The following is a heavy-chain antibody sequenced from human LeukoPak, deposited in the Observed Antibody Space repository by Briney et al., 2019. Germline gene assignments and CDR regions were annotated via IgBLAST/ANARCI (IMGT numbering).Heavy chain of an antibody. Sequence: TVKVSCKASGGTFSSYTISWVPQAPGQGHERMGRIIPILGIANYAQKFQGRVTITADKSTSTAYMELSSLRSEDTAVYYCARAYSSGRGYYFDYWGQGTLVTVSS. CDR2: IIPILGIA. J-gene: IGHJ4*02. V-gene: IGHV1-69*02. CDR3: ARAYSSGRGYYFDY. CDR1: GGTFSSYT. D-gene: IGHD6-19*01.